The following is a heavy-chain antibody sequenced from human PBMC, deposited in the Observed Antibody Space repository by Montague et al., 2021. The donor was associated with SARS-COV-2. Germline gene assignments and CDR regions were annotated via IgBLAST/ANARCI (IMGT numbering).Heavy chain of an antibody. J-gene: IGHJ4*02. Sequence: SLRLSCAASGFTFDAYDMHWVRQAPGKGLEWVSEISWNSDNIVYADSVKGRFTISRDNAKNSLYLQMNSLRTQDTALYYCARGVRDAYNRPRFYFDYWGQGTLVTVSS. V-gene: IGHV3-9*01. D-gene: IGHD5-24*01. CDR1: GFTFDAYD. CDR2: ISWNSDNI. CDR3: ARGVRDAYNRPRFYFDY.